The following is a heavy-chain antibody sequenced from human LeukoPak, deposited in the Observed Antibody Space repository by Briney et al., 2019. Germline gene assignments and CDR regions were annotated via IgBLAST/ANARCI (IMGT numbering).Heavy chain of an antibody. D-gene: IGHD3-9*01. CDR3: ARGGVDYDILTGRNYYMDD. V-gene: IGHV1-69*06. CDR2: IIPIFGTA. CDR1: GGTFSSYA. J-gene: IGHJ6*03. Sequence: ASVKVSCKASGGTFSSYAISWVRQAPGQGLEWMGGIIPIFGTANYAQKFQGRVTITADKSTSTAYMELSSLRSEDTAVYYCARGGVDYDILTGRNYYMDDWGKGTTVTVSS.